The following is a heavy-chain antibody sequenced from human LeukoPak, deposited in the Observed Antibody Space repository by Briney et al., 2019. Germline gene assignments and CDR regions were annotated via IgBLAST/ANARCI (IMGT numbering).Heavy chain of an antibody. CDR1: GFTFSSYA. V-gene: IGHV3-23*01. Sequence: GGSLRLSCAASGFTFSSYAISWVRQAPGKGLEWVSAISGSGGSTYYADSVKGRFTISRDNSKNTLYLQMNSLRAEDTAVYYCAKGVGYDILTGRPHAFDIWGQGTMVTVSS. D-gene: IGHD3-9*01. CDR2: ISGSGGST. CDR3: AKGVGYDILTGRPHAFDI. J-gene: IGHJ3*02.